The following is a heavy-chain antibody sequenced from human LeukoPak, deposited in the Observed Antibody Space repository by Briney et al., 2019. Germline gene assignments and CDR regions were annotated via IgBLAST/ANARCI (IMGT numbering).Heavy chain of an antibody. J-gene: IGHJ5*02. CDR2: IGGRPDDT. D-gene: IGHD1-1*01. V-gene: IGHV3-23*01. CDR3: AKDAISANGQWDWLEP. Sequence: GGSLRLSCAASGFRFDDYAMTWVRQGPGRGLQWVSSIGGRPDDTHYADSVKGRFTISRDNSKTTLYLQMSSLRAEDTAIYYCAKDAISANGQWDWLEPGGQGTLVIVSS. CDR1: GFRFDDYA.